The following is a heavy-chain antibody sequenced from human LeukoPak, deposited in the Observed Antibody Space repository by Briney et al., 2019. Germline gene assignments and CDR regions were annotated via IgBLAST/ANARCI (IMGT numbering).Heavy chain of an antibody. CDR2: ISGSGGST. J-gene: IGHJ5*02. V-gene: IGHV3-23*01. D-gene: IGHD3-10*01. CDR1: GFTVTNNY. Sequence: GGSLRLSCAASGFTVTNNYMSWVRQAPGKGLEWVSAISGSGGSTYYADSVKGRFTISRDNSKNTLYLQMNSLRAEDTAVYYCAKDPNYYGSGSYGPWGQGTLVTVSS. CDR3: AKDPNYYGSGSYGP.